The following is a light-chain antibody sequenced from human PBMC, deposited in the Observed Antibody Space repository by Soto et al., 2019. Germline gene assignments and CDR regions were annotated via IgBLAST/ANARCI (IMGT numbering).Light chain of an antibody. J-gene: IGKJ5*01. Sequence: IQLTQSPSSLSASVGDRVTITCRASQGINTFLAWYQQKAGKAPKLLIYAASTLQSGVPSRFSGSGSGTEFTLTISSLQPEDFATYYCQQLNTYPITFAQGTRLENK. CDR2: AAS. V-gene: IGKV1-9*01. CDR3: QQLNTYPIT. CDR1: QGINTF.